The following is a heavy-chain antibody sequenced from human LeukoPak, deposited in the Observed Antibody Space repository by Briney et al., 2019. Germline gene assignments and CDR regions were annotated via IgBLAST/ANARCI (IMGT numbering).Heavy chain of an antibody. J-gene: IGHJ4*02. Sequence: SETLSLTXTVSGGSISSYYWSWIRQPAGKGVEWIGRIYTSGSTNYNPSLKSRVTMSVDTSKNQFSLKLSSVTAADTAVYYCARERDYGDYDLDYWGQETLVTVSS. D-gene: IGHD4-17*01. CDR1: GGSISSYY. CDR3: ARERDYGDYDLDY. V-gene: IGHV4-4*07. CDR2: IYTSGST.